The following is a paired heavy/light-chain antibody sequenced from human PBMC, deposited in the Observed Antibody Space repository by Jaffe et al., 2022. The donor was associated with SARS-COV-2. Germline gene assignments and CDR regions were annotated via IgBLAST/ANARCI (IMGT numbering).Heavy chain of an antibody. CDR1: GFTFSEYY. Sequence: EVQLVESGGGLVQPGGSLRLSCAASGFTFSEYYMDWVRQAPGEGLEWVGRIRRKVDSYTTEHAASVKGRSTISRDDSNNSLYLQLNSLKTEDTAVYYCSRVRCVTWGCGLDVWGQGTTVTVSS. CDR3: SRVRCVTWGCGLDV. V-gene: IGHV3-72*01. D-gene: IGHD3-16*01. CDR2: IRRKVDSYTT. J-gene: IGHJ6*02.
Light chain of an antibody. CDR1: QGISTY. CDR2: AAS. Sequence: DIQLTQSPSFLSASVGDRVTITCRASQGISTYLAWYQQKPGKAPKLLIYAASTLQSGVPSRFSGSGSGTELTLTISSLQPEDFATYYCQQLKSYPFTFGPGTKVDIK. CDR3: QQLKSYPFT. J-gene: IGKJ3*01. V-gene: IGKV1-9*01.